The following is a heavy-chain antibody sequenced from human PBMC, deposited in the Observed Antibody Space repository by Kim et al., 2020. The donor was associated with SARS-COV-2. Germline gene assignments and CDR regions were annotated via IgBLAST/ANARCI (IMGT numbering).Heavy chain of an antibody. V-gene: IGHV1-69*13. J-gene: IGHJ3*02. CDR3: ARVPGGYSGSYLWAFDI. D-gene: IGHD1-26*01. CDR1: GGTFSSYA. Sequence: SVKVSCKASGGTFSSYAISWVRQAPGQGLEWMGGIIPIFGTANYAQKFQGRVTITADESTSTAYMELSSLRSEDTAVYYCARVPGGYSGSYLWAFDIWGQGTMVTVSS. CDR2: IIPIFGTA.